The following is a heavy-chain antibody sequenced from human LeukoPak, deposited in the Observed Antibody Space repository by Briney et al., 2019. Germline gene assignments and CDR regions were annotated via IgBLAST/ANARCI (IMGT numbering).Heavy chain of an antibody. V-gene: IGHV4-34*01. J-gene: IGHJ5*02. D-gene: IGHD2-15*01. CDR1: GGSFSGYY. CDR2: ITHSGST. CDR3: ARVGAYCSGGSCYSGWFDP. Sequence: SETLSLTCAVDGGSFSGYYRSWIRQPPGKGLEWIGEITHSGSTNYNTSLKSRVTISEDTSKNQFSLNLSSVTAADTAVYYCARVGAYCSGGSCYSGWFDPWGQGTLVTVFS.